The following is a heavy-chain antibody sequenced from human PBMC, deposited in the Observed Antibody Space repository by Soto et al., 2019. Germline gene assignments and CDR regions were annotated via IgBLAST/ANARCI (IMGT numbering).Heavy chain of an antibody. Sequence: LEESGGGVVQPGTSLRLSCVASGFTFSSYGMHWVRQAPGKGLEWVAVIPNTENKKYYADSVKGRFTISRDNSQNTLFLQMDSLMSEDTAMYYCARTAGGRVRGALDIWGQGTMVTVS. CDR3: ARTAGGRVRGALDI. V-gene: IGHV3-30-3*01. J-gene: IGHJ3*02. D-gene: IGHD6-13*01. CDR2: IPNTENKK. CDR1: GFTFSSYG.